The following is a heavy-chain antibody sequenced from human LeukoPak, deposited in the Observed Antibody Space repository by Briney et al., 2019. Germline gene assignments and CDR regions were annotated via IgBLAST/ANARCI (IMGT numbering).Heavy chain of an antibody. CDR1: GWSFSGYY. CDR2: INHSGST. V-gene: IGHV4-34*01. Sequence: SETLSLTCAVYGWSFSGYYWSWIRQPPGKGLEWIGEINHSGSTNYNPSLKSRVTISVDTSKNQFSLKLSSVTAADTAVYYCARGSYDYIWGSYSHLRHGFDYWGQGTLVTVSS. J-gene: IGHJ4*02. D-gene: IGHD3-16*01. CDR3: ARGSYDYIWGSYSHLRHGFDY.